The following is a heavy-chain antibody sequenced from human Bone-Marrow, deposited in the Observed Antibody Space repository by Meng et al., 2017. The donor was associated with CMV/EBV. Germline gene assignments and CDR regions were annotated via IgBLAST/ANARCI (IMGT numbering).Heavy chain of an antibody. V-gene: IGHV4-59*01. CDR1: GGSISSYY. CDR3: ARGSIAARRAFFDY. Sequence: GSLRLSCTVSGGSISSYYWSWIRQPPGKGLEWIGNIYYSGSTNYNPSLKSRVTISVDTSKNQFSLKLSSVTAADTAVYYCARGSIAARRAFFDYWGQGTLVTVSS. D-gene: IGHD6-6*01. CDR2: IYYSGST. J-gene: IGHJ4*02.